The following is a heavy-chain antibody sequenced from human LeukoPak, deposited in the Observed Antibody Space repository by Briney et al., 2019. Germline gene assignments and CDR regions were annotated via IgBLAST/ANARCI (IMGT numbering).Heavy chain of an antibody. V-gene: IGHV4-30-4*01. CDR2: MYSSGST. Sequence: SETLSLTCTVSGGSISSGDYFWSWIRQPPGKGLEWIAYMYSSGSTYYNPSLKSRVTMSADTSKNQLSLKLSSVTAADTAVYYCARPYYYDSRIDPWGQGILVTVSS. CDR3: ARPYYYDSRIDP. CDR1: GGSISSGDYF. J-gene: IGHJ5*02. D-gene: IGHD3-22*01.